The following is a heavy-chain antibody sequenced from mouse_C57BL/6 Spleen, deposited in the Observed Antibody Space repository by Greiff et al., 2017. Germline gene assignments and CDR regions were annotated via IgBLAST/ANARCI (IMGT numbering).Heavy chain of an antibody. D-gene: IGHD1-1*01. CDR3: AREGTTVVSYYFDY. CDR1: GFTFSDYG. CDR2: ISSGSSTI. Sequence: EVMLVESGGGLVKPGGSLKLSCAASGFTFSDYGMHWVRQAPEKGLEWVAYISSGSSTIYYADTVKGRVTISRDNAKNTLFLQMTSLRSEDTAMYYCAREGTTVVSYYFDYWGQGTTLTVSS. V-gene: IGHV5-17*01. J-gene: IGHJ2*01.